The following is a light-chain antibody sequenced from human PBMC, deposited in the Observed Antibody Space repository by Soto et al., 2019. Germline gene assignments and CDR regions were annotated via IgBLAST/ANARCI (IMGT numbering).Light chain of an antibody. CDR1: QSIDSW. CDR2: KAS. Sequence: DIQMTQSPSTLSASIGDRVTITCRASQSIDSWLAWYQQKPGKAPKLLIYKASSLQSGVPSRFSGSGSGTKFTHTISGLQPDDFATYYCQHYDAYSRTFGQGTKVDVK. CDR3: QHYDAYSRT. V-gene: IGKV1-5*03. J-gene: IGKJ1*01.